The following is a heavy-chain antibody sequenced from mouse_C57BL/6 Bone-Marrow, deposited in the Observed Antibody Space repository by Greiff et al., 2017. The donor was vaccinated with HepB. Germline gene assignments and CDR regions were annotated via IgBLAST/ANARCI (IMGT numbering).Heavy chain of an antibody. D-gene: IGHD3-2*02. CDR1: GYTFTSYT. Sequence: QIQLQQSGAELARPGASVKMSCKASGYTFTSYTMHWVKQRPGQGLEWIGYINPSSGYTKYNQKFKDKATLTADKSSSTAYMQLSSLTSEDSAVYYCARPTAQATWAYAMDYWGQGTSVTVSS. V-gene: IGHV1-4*01. J-gene: IGHJ4*01. CDR2: INPSSGYT. CDR3: ARPTAQATWAYAMDY.